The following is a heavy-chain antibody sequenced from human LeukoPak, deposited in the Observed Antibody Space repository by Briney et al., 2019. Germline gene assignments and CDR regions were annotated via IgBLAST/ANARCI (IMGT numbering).Heavy chain of an antibody. CDR1: GFTFSSYS. V-gene: IGHV3-48*04. Sequence: GGSLRLSCAASGFTFSSYSMNWVRQAPGKGLEWVSYISSSSSTIYYADSVKGRFTISRDNAKNSLYLQMNSLRAEDTAVYYCARDFEAADGYWGQGTLVTVSS. J-gene: IGHJ4*02. CDR2: ISSSSSTI. D-gene: IGHD6-13*01. CDR3: ARDFEAADGY.